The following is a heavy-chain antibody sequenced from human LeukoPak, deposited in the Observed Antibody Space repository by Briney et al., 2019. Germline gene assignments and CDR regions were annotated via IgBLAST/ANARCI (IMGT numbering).Heavy chain of an antibody. CDR2: INPNSGGT. Sequence: ASVKVSCKASGYTFTSYYMHWVRQAPGQGLEWMGWINPNSGGTNYAQKFQGRVTMTRDTSISTAYMELSRLTSDDTAVYYCARGRNMSATGTPGDYWGQGTLVTVSS. D-gene: IGHD1-1*01. J-gene: IGHJ4*02. CDR1: GYTFTSYY. CDR3: ARGRNMSATGTPGDY. V-gene: IGHV1-2*02.